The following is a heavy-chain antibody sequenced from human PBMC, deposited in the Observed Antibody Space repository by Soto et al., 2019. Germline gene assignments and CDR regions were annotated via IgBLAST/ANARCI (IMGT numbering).Heavy chain of an antibody. CDR3: ARDRGGDYFDY. D-gene: IGHD3-10*01. CDR1: GFTFSNYW. Sequence: GGSLRLSCAASGFTFSNYWMSWVRQAPGKGLEWVAKLQPDGRHKYYVDSVKGRFTISRDNANNSLYLQMDSLRAEDTAVYFCARDRGGDYFDYWGQGTLVTVSS. CDR2: LQPDGRHK. V-gene: IGHV3-7*01. J-gene: IGHJ4*02.